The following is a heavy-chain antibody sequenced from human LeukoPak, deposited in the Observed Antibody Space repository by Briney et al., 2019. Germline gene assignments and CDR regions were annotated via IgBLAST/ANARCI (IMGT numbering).Heavy chain of an antibody. CDR3: AKLTGYSSGWYGGNDAFDI. J-gene: IGHJ3*02. D-gene: IGHD6-19*01. CDR2: ISGSGGST. V-gene: IGHV3-23*01. CDR1: GFTFSSYA. Sequence: PGGSLRLSCAASGFTFSSYAMSWVRQAPGKGLEWVSAISGSGGSTYYADSVKGRFTISRDNSKNTLYLQMNSLRAEDTAVYYCAKLTGYSSGWYGGNDAFDIWGQGTVVTVSS.